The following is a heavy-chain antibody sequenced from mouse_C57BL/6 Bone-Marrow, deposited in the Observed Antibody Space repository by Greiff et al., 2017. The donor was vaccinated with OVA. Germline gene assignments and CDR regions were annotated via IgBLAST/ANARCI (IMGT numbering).Heavy chain of an antibody. CDR1: GYTFTSYW. D-gene: IGHD1-1*01. V-gene: IGHV1-72*01. J-gene: IGHJ1*03. CDR3: ARWTITTVVDWYFDV. Sequence: QVQLQQPGAELVKPGASVKLSCKASGYTFTSYWMHWVKQRPGRGLEWIGRIDPNSGGTKDNEKFKSKATLTVDKPSSTAYMQLSSLTSEDSAVYYCARWTITTVVDWYFDVWGTGTTVTVSS. CDR2: IDPNSGGT.